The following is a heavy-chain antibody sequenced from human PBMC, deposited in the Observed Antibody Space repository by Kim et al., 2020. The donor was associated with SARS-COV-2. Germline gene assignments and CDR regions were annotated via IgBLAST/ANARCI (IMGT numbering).Heavy chain of an antibody. D-gene: IGHD3-22*01. Sequence: GGSLRLSCAASGFTFSNYVMNWVRQAPGKGLEWVSTIYSGGSNTYYADSVKGRFTISGDNFKNTLFLQMNSLRAEDTAVYYCAKDFPSGNSDYPEAFDIWGQGTMVTVSS. CDR3: AKDFPSGNSDYPEAFDI. J-gene: IGHJ3*02. CDR1: GFTFSNYV. V-gene: IGHV3-23*03. CDR2: IYSGGSNT.